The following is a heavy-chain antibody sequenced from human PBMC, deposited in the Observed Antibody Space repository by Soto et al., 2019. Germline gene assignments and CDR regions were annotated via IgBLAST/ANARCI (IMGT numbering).Heavy chain of an antibody. D-gene: IGHD5-18*01. CDR3: ARMGKLWGPPWYYGMDV. V-gene: IGHV4-34*01. J-gene: IGHJ6*02. CDR2: INHSGST. Sequence: SEXLSLTCAVYGGSFSGYYWSWIRQPPGKGLEWIGEINHSGSTNYNPSLKSRVTISVDTSKNQFSLKLSSVTAADTAVYYCARMGKLWGPPWYYGMDVWGQGTTVTVSS. CDR1: GGSFSGYY.